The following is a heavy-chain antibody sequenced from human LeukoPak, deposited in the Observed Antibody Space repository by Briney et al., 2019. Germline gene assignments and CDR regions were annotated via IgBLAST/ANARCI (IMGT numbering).Heavy chain of an antibody. CDR2: ISSGSSMI. D-gene: IGHD5-18*01. CDR3: AKGIQLWLGYFDY. V-gene: IGHV3-48*01. CDR1: GFIFDSYS. J-gene: IGHJ4*02. Sequence: GGSLTLSCAASGFIFDSYSMNWVRQAPGKGLEWVSYISSGSSMINYADSVKGRFAISRDNAKNSLYLQMNSLRAEDTAVYYCAKGIQLWLGYFDYWGQGTLVTVSS.